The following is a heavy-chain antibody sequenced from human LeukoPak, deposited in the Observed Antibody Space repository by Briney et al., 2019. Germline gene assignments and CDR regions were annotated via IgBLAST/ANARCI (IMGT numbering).Heavy chain of an antibody. Sequence: SETLSLTCTVSGVSISTYYWTWIRQPPGKGLEWIGYIYYSGSTNYNPSLKSRVTISVDTSKNQFSLKLSSVTAADTAVYYCARGITVFGVAEEFDYWGQGTLVTVSS. CDR1: GVSISTYY. J-gene: IGHJ4*02. CDR2: IYYSGST. CDR3: ARGITVFGVAEEFDY. V-gene: IGHV4-59*01. D-gene: IGHD3-3*01.